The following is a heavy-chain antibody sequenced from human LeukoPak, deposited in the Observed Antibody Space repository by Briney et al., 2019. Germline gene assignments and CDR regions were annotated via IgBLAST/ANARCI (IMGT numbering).Heavy chain of an antibody. CDR1: GGSISSGSYY. V-gene: IGHV4-61*02. J-gene: IGHJ4*02. CDR3: ASGGDSSGWVFVDY. D-gene: IGHD6-19*01. CDR2: IYTSGST. Sequence: SQTLSLTCTVSGGSISSGSYYWSWIRQPAGKGLEWIGRIYTSGSTNYNPSLKSRVTISVDTAKNQFSLKLSSVNVADTAVYYCASGGDSSGWVFVDYWGQGTLVTVSS.